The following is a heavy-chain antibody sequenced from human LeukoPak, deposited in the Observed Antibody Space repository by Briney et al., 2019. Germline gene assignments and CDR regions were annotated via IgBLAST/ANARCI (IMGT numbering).Heavy chain of an antibody. J-gene: IGHJ4*02. D-gene: IGHD6-19*01. CDR1: GGSISSSSYY. CDR3: ARRSSGGGLFDY. V-gene: IGHV4-39*02. Sequence: SETLSLTCTVSGGSISSSSYYWGWIRQPPGKGLEWVGSIFYSGNTYYNASLKSRVTISVDTSKNHFSLKLSSVTSADTAVYYCARRSSGGGLFDYWGQGTLVTVSS. CDR2: IFYSGNT.